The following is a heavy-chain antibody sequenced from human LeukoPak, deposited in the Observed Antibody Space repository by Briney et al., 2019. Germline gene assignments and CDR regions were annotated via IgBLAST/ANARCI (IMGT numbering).Heavy chain of an antibody. V-gene: IGHV1-3*01. Sequence: ASVKVSCRASGYTFTSYAMHWVRQAPGQRLEWMGWINAGNGNTKYSQKFQGRVTITRDTSASTAYMELSSLRSEDTAVYYCARAYDMVVVTAIRDWFDPWGQGTLVTVSS. CDR3: ARAYDMVVVTAIRDWFDP. CDR2: INAGNGNT. J-gene: IGHJ5*02. CDR1: GYTFTSYA. D-gene: IGHD2-21*02.